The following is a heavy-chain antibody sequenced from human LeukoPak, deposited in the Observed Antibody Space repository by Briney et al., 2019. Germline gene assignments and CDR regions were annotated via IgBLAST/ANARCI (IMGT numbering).Heavy chain of an antibody. V-gene: IGHV1-2*06. J-gene: IGHJ4*02. CDR2: INPNSGGT. D-gene: IGHD7-27*01. CDR3: ARDVEARTWGLGNY. Sequence: GASVKVSCKASGYTFTGYYMQWMRQAPGQGPEWMGRINPNSGGTNYAQRFQGRVTLTSDTSISTAYMELNNLRSDDTAVYDCARDVEARTWGLGNYWGQGTLVTVSS. CDR1: GYTFTGYY.